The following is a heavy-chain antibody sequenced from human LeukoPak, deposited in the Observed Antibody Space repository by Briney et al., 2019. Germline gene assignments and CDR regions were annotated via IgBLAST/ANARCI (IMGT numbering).Heavy chain of an antibody. V-gene: IGHV3-30*04. Sequence: GGSLRLSCAASGFTFSSHAMHWVRQAPGKGLEWVAVISYHGIDRYYADSVKGRFTISRDNSNSTLYLQMNSLGTEDTAVYFCARAVFDENLDYWGQGVLVTVSS. CDR3: ARAVFDENLDY. D-gene: IGHD3-10*02. J-gene: IGHJ4*02. CDR1: GFTFSSHA. CDR2: ISYHGIDR.